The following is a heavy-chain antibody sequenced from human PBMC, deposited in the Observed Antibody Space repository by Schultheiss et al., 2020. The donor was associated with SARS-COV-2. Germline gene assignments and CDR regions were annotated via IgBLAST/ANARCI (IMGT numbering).Heavy chain of an antibody. V-gene: IGHV4-4*07. CDR2: IYTSGST. J-gene: IGHJ6*02. CDR1: RGSISHSS. Sequence: SQTLSLTCTVSRGSISHSSWNWIRQPAGKGLEWIGRIYTSGSTNYNPSLKSRVTMSVDTSKNQFSLKLSSVTAADTAVYYCARDSRVAGTSYYYYGMDVWGQGTTVTVSS. CDR3: ARDSRVAGTSYYYYGMDV. D-gene: IGHD2-15*01.